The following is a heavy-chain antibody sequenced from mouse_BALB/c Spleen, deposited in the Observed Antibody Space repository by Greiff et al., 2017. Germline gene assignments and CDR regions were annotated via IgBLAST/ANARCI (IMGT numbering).Heavy chain of an antibody. D-gene: IGHD2-3*01. Sequence: VQLQESGPGLVAPSQSLSITCTVSGFSLTSYGVHWVRQPPGKGLEWLGVIWAGGSTNYNSALMSRLSISKDNSKSQVFLKMNSLQTDDTAMYYCARVDGYYLLDYWGQGTSVTVSS. V-gene: IGHV2-9*02. CDR1: GFSLTSYG. CDR3: ARVDGYYLLDY. CDR2: IWAGGST. J-gene: IGHJ4*01.